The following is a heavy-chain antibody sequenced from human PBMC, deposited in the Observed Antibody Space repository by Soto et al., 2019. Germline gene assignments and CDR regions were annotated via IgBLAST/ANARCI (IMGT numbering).Heavy chain of an antibody. J-gene: IGHJ6*02. CDR1: GFTFRDYY. CDR2: IDSSTKYT. Sequence: QVQLVESGGGLVRPGGSLRLSCEASGFTFRDYYMTWFRQAPGKGLEWLSYIDSSTKYTNYADSVKGRFTISRDNAKNSLYLQMNSQRDDDTAVYYCAREYYYTMDVWGQGTMVTVSS. CDR3: AREYYYTMDV. V-gene: IGHV3-11*05.